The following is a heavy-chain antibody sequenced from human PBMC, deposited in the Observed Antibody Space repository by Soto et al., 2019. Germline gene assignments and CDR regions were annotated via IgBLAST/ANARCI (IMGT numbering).Heavy chain of an antibody. V-gene: IGHV1-69*13. CDR3: ARGKDIVVMVAARAPLYGMDV. CDR2: IIPIFGTA. CDR1: GVAFSSYA. Sequence: AASVEVSCEASGVAFSSYAMSWVRQAPRQGPEWMGGIIPIFGTANYAQKFQGRVTITADESTSTAYMELSSLRSEDTAVYYCARGKDIVVMVAARAPLYGMDVWGQGTTVTVSS. D-gene: IGHD2-15*01. J-gene: IGHJ6*02.